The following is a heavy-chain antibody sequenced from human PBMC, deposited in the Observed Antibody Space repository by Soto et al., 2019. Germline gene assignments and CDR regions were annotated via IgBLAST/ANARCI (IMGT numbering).Heavy chain of an antibody. V-gene: IGHV1-69*01. Sequence: QVQLVQSGAEVKKPGSSVKVSCKASGGTFSSYAISWVRQAPGQGLEWMGGIIPIFGTANYAQKFPGRVTITAEQSTSTAYIELSSLRSEDTAVYYCAVGHGIAVAGGSDYWGQGTLVTLSS. CDR1: GGTFSSYA. J-gene: IGHJ4*02. CDR3: AVGHGIAVAGGSDY. D-gene: IGHD6-19*01. CDR2: IIPIFGTA.